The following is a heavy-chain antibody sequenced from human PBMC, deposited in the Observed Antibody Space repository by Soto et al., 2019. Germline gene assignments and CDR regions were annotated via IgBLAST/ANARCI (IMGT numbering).Heavy chain of an antibody. V-gene: IGHV1-3*01. CDR1: GYTFTDYA. CDR2: INVANGNT. J-gene: IGHJ4*02. Sequence: QVHLVQSGAGVRKPGASVTLSCKTSGYTFTDYAIHWVRQAPGQRPEWMGWINVANGNTKYSPKCQGRVTFTSDTSASTAYMEVSSLRSEDTAVYYCAREYFDMLTGFYRDDYWGQGTLVTVSS. D-gene: IGHD3-9*01. CDR3: AREYFDMLTGFYRDDY.